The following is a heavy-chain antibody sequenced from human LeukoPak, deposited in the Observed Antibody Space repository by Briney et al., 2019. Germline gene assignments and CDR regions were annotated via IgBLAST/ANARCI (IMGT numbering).Heavy chain of an antibody. J-gene: IGHJ4*02. V-gene: IGHV1-18*01. D-gene: IGHD2/OR15-2a*01. Sequence: ASVKVSCKASDYTFTSYGISWVRQAPGQGLEWMGWISPYNDNTFYAQKFQGRVTVTTDTSTSTSYMELRSLRSDDTAVYYCARDFRALTCLDYWGQGTLVTVSS. CDR2: ISPYNDNT. CDR1: DYTFTSYG. CDR3: ARDFRALTCLDY.